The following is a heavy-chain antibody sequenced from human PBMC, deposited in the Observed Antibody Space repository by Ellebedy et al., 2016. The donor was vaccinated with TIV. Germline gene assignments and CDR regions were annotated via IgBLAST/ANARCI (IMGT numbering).Heavy chain of an antibody. J-gene: IGHJ3*02. V-gene: IGHV3-74*01. CDR2: INSDGTTI. CDR3: TRGSDYENDVFDI. CDR1: GFTFSSYG. D-gene: IGHD1-26*01. Sequence: GESLKISCAASGFTFSSYGMHWVRQAPGKGLVWVSRINSDGTTIDYADSVKGRFTISRDNAKNTLYLQMNSLRAEDTAVYYCTRGSDYENDVFDIWGQGTMVTVSS.